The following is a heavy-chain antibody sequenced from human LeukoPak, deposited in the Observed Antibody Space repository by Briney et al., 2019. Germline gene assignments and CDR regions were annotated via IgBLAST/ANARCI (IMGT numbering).Heavy chain of an antibody. CDR2: IYTTGKT. Sequence: PSETLSLTCTVTSGSINSYYWGWVRQPAGMGLEWIGRIYTTGKTDYNPSLKSRLTMSVDTSKRQFSLNLTSVTAADTAIYFCARHGYTASHYFLDFWSQGKLVTVSS. J-gene: IGHJ4*02. CDR3: ARHGYTASHYFLDF. D-gene: IGHD3-16*01. CDR1: SGSINSYY. V-gene: IGHV4-4*07.